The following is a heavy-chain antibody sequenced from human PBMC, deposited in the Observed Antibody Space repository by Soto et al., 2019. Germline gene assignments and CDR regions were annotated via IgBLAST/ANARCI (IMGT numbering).Heavy chain of an antibody. CDR3: ARDLAYGDYVDAFDI. CDR1: GFTFSSYT. J-gene: IGHJ3*02. CDR2: ISSSSSYK. D-gene: IGHD4-17*01. V-gene: IGHV3-21*01. Sequence: GGSLRLSCAASGFTFSSYTMNWVRQAPGKGLEWVSSISSSSSYKYYADSMKGRFTISRDNAKNSLYLQMNSLRAEDTAVYYCARDLAYGDYVDAFDIWGQGTMVTVS.